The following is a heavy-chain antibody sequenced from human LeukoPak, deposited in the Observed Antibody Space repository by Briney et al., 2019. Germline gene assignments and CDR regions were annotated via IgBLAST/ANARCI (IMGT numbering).Heavy chain of an antibody. Sequence: ASVKVSCKASGYTFTGYYMHWVRQAPGQGLEWMGWINPNSGGTNYAQKFQGRVTMTRDTSISTAYMELSRLRSDDTAVYYCARAKSITMIVVVALPGYWGQGTLVTVSS. V-gene: IGHV1-2*02. J-gene: IGHJ4*02. CDR2: INPNSGGT. D-gene: IGHD3-22*01. CDR1: GYTFTGYY. CDR3: ARAKSITMIVVVALPGY.